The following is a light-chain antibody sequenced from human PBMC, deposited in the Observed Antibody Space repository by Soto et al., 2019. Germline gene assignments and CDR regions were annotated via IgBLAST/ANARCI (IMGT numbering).Light chain of an antibody. V-gene: IGKV1-6*01. CDR2: AAS. Sequence: ASHSAQSTSPLSASLWERGTLPCRASQGIRNDLGWYQQKPGKAPKLLIYAASSLQSGVPSRFSGSGSGTDFTLTISSLQPEDFATYYCLQDYNYPRTFGQGTKVEIK. J-gene: IGKJ1*01. CDR3: LQDYNYPRT. CDR1: QGIRND.